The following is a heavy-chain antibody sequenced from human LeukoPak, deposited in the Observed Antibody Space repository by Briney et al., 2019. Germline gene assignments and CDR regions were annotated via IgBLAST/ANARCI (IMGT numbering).Heavy chain of an antibody. CDR2: INPNTGGT. CDR1: GYTFTGYY. Sequence: ASVTVSCKASGYTFTGYYIHWVRQAPGQGLEWMGWINPNTGGTNYAQKFQGRVTMTRDTSSSTDYMELSSLTSADTAVYFCARDPAYYYSYYMDVWGKGTTVTVSS. J-gene: IGHJ6*03. D-gene: IGHD2-2*01. V-gene: IGHV1-2*02. CDR3: ARDPAYYYSYYMDV.